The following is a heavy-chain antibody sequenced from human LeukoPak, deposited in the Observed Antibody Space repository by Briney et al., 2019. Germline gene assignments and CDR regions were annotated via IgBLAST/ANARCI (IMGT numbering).Heavy chain of an antibody. V-gene: IGHV3-21*01. J-gene: IGHJ6*04. CDR2: ISSSSSFI. Sequence: PGGSLRLSCAASGFTVSSNYMSWVRQAPGKGLEWVSSISSSSSFIYYADPVKGRFTISRDNAKNSLYLQMNSLRAEDTAVYYCAELGITMIGGVWGKGTTVTISS. CDR1: GFTVSSNY. CDR3: AELGITMIGGV. D-gene: IGHD3-10*02.